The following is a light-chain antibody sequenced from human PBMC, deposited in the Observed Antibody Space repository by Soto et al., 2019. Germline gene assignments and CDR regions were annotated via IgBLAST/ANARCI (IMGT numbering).Light chain of an antibody. J-gene: IGLJ2*01. Sequence: QYALTQPASVSGSPGQSITISCTGTSSDVGAYNYVSWYQQHPGEAPRLMIYDVSYRPSGVSNRFSGSKSGNTASLTISGLRAEDEAEYYCSSYSSISYVIFGGGTKLTVL. V-gene: IGLV2-14*01. CDR1: SSDVGAYNY. CDR3: SSYSSISYVI. CDR2: DVS.